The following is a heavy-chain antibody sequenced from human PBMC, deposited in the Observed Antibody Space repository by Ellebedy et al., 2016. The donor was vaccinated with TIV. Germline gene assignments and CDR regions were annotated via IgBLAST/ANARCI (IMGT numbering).Heavy chain of an antibody. J-gene: IGHJ4*02. CDR3: AKSPNFWVRGLPGDY. D-gene: IGHD3-10*01. CDR2: ISYDGSNK. V-gene: IGHV3-30*18. Sequence: GESLKISXAASGFTFSSYGMHWVRQAPGKGLEWVAVISYDGSNKYYADSVKGRFTISRDNSKNTLYLQMNSLRAEDTAVYYCAKSPNFWVRGLPGDYWGQGTLVTVSS. CDR1: GFTFSSYG.